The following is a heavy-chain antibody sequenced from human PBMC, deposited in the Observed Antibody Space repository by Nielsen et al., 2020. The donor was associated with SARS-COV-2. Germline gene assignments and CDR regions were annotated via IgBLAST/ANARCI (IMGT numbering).Heavy chain of an antibody. Sequence: GESLKISCAASGFTFSSYDMHWVRQATGKGLEWVSAIGTAGDRYYPGSVKGRFTISRENAKNSLYLQMNSLRAGDTAVYYCARGSITGGFDPWGQGTLVTVSS. CDR2: IGTAGDR. CDR1: GFTFSSYD. V-gene: IGHV3-13*04. CDR3: ARGSITGGFDP. J-gene: IGHJ5*02. D-gene: IGHD1-20*01.